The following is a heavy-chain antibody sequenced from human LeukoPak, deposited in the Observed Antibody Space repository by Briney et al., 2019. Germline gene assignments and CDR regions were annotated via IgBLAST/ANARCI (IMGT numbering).Heavy chain of an antibody. CDR3: AKGGRVGAITIDY. CDR1: GFTFDDYV. J-gene: IGHJ4*02. D-gene: IGHD1-26*01. CDR2: ISEDGGST. Sequence: GGSLRLSCAASGFTFDDYVMHGVRHAPGKGLEGVSLISEDGGSTYYADSVKGRFTISRDNSKNSLYLQMNSLRTEDTALYYCAKGGRVGAITIDYWGQGTLVTVSS. V-gene: IGHV3-43*02.